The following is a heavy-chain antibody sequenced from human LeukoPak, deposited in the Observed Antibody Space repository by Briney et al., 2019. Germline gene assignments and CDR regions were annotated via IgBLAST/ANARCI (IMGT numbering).Heavy chain of an antibody. CDR3: ARAGSGRSPDWFDP. CDR1: GFTFSSYE. Sequence: PGGSLRLSCAASGFTFSSYEMNWVRQAPGKGLEWVSYISSSGSTIYYADSVKGRFTIFRDNAKNSLYLQMNSLRAEDTAVYYCARAGSGRSPDWFDPWGQGTLVTVSS. J-gene: IGHJ5*02. CDR2: ISSSGSTI. D-gene: IGHD1-26*01. V-gene: IGHV3-48*03.